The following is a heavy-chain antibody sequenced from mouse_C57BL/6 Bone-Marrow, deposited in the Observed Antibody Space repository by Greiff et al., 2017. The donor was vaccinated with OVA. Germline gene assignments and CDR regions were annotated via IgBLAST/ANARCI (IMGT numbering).Heavy chain of an antibody. D-gene: IGHD2-4*01. V-gene: IGHV1-81*01. J-gene: IGHJ1*03. CDR3: ARGHYDYDRPYHWYFDV. CDR1: GYTFTSYG. CDR2: IYPRSGNT. Sequence: QVQLKQSGAELARPGASVKLSCKASGYTFTSYGISWVKQRTGQGLEWIGEIYPRSGNTYYNEKFKGKATLTADKSSSTAYMELRSLTSEDSAVYFCARGHYDYDRPYHWYFDVWGTGTTVTVSS.